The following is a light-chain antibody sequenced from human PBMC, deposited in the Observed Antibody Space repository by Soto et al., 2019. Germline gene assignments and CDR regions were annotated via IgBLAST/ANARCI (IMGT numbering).Light chain of an antibody. Sequence: EIVLKQSPATLSLSPGERATLSCRASQSVSGYLAWYQQKPGQAPRLLIYDASSRANGIPARFTGSGSGTDFSLTISSLEPEDFAVYYCQQRGTWPTFGQGTKVDI. V-gene: IGKV3-11*01. CDR1: QSVSGY. J-gene: IGKJ1*01. CDR3: QQRGTWPT. CDR2: DAS.